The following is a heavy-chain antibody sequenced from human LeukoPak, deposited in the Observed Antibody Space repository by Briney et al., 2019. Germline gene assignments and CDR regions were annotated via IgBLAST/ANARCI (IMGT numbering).Heavy chain of an antibody. CDR2: ISYDGSNK. D-gene: IGHD5-18*01. V-gene: IGHV3-30*04. CDR3: ARGQRRHTDMAPSFDY. Sequence: GGSLRLSCAASGFTFGSYAMHWVRQAPGKGLEWVAVISYDGSNKYYADSMKGRFTISRDNSKNTLYLQMNSPRAEDTAVYYCARGQRRHTDMAPSFDYWGQGTLVTVSS. J-gene: IGHJ4*02. CDR1: GFTFGSYA.